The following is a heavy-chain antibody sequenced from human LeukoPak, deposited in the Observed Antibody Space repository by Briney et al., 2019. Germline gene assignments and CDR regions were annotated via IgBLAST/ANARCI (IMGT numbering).Heavy chain of an antibody. D-gene: IGHD3-10*01. CDR2: IGPDGDT. CDR1: GFTLSRSD. CDR3: AREARGVADLYV. V-gene: IGHV3-13*01. J-gene: IGHJ6*03. Sequence: GGSLRLSCAASGFTLSRSDMHWVRQATGKRLEWVSGIGPDGDTYYGGSVEGRFTISRENVKNSLYLQMDSLRADDTAVYYCAREARGVADLYVWGKGTTVTVSS.